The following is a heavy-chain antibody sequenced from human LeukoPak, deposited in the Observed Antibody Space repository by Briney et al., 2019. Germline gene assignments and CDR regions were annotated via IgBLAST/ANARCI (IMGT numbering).Heavy chain of an antibody. CDR1: GGSFSGYY. CDR2: INHSGST. Sequence: SETLSLTCAVYGGSFSGYYWSWIRQPPGKGLEWIGEINHSGSTNYNPSLKGRVTISVDTSKNQFSLKLSSVTAADTAVYYCARAAMVRGVTTSYYYYYMDVWGKGTTVTVSS. D-gene: IGHD3-10*01. CDR3: ARAAMVRGVTTSYYYYYMDV. J-gene: IGHJ6*03. V-gene: IGHV4-34*01.